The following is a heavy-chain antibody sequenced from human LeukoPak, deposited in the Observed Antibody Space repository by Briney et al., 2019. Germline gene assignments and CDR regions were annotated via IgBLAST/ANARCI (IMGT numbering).Heavy chain of an antibody. CDR1: GFIFSSHG. V-gene: IGHV3-23*01. CDR2: ISPSGDIT. J-gene: IGHJ6*03. D-gene: IGHD1-26*01. Sequence: PGGSLRLSCAASGFIFSSHGMNWVRQAPGKGLEWVSGISPSGDITYYADSVKGRFTISRDNSKNTLYLQMNSLRAEDTAVYYCARDTSGSYPKSGYYYMDVWGKGTTVTVSS. CDR3: ARDTSGSYPKSGYYYMDV.